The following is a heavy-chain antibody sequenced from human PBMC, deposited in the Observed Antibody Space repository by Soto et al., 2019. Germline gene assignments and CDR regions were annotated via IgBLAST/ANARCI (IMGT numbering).Heavy chain of an antibody. D-gene: IGHD3-22*01. Sequence: QVQLQESGPGLVKPSETLPLTCTVSGGPVTRSNCYWIWIRQRSGQELQWFGYLFDGGNNGSTNYKPYLESRKTRAVDTSNNKLTLELSSVTAADSALYYFARGGSSGYWGWFDPWGQGTLVTVSS. CDR1: GGPVTRSNCY. CDR2: LFDGGNNGST. V-gene: IGHV4-61*10. CDR3: ARGGSSGYWGWFDP. J-gene: IGHJ5*02.